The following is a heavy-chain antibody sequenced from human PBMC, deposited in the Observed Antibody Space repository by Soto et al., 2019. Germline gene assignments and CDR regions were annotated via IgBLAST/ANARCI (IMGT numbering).Heavy chain of an antibody. D-gene: IGHD1-26*01. Sequence: EVQLVESGGGLVQPGGSLRLSCAASGFTFSSYSMNWVRQAPGKGLEWVSYISSSSSTIYYADSVKGRFTISRDNAKNSLYLQMNSPRDEDTAMYYCATEGTQGGFLNWFDPWGQGTLVTVSS. CDR3: ATEGTQGGFLNWFDP. J-gene: IGHJ5*02. V-gene: IGHV3-48*02. CDR2: ISSSSSTI. CDR1: GFTFSSYS.